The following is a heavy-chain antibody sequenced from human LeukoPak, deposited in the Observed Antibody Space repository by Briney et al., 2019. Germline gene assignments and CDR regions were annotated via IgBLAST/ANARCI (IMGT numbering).Heavy chain of an antibody. CDR3: ARDRRIAAAGDYGMDV. V-gene: IGHV4-30-2*01. CDR2: IYYSGST. J-gene: IGHJ6*02. CDR1: GGSIRSGGYS. Sequence: PSQTLSLTCAVSGGSIRSGGYSWSWIRQPPGKGLEWIGYIYYSGSTYYNPSIKSRVTISVDRSKNQFSLKLRFVTAADTAVYYCARDRRIAAAGDYGMDVWGRGTTVTVSS. D-gene: IGHD6-13*01.